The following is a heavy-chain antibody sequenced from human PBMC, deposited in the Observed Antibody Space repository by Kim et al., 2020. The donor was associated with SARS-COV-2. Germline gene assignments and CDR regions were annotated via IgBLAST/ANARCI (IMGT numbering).Heavy chain of an antibody. CDR3: ARWSGSSSIDY. CDR1: GFTFSSYA. CDR2: ISSNGGST. J-gene: IGHJ4*02. Sequence: GGSLRLSCAASGFTFSSYAMHWVRQAPGKGLEYVSAISSNGGSTYYANSVKGRFTISRDNSKNTLYLQMGSLRAEDMAVYYCARWSGSSSIDYWGQGTLV. V-gene: IGHV3-64*01. D-gene: IGHD6-6*01.